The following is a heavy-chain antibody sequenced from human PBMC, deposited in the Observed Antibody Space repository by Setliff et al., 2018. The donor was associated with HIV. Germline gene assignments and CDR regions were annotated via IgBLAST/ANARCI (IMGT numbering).Heavy chain of an antibody. CDR3: ATSSRGWGQDAFDI. CDR1: GLTVTGNS. D-gene: IGHD6-19*01. CDR2: VFRDDNT. V-gene: IGHV3-66*02. J-gene: IGHJ3*02. Sequence: GGPLRPSCTASGLTVTGNSMGGVRQAPGEGLEWVSLVFRDDNTYNADSVKGRCTFSRDSSKNTLYLQMNSLRGDDTAVYYCATSSRGWGQDAFDIWGQGTMVTVSS.